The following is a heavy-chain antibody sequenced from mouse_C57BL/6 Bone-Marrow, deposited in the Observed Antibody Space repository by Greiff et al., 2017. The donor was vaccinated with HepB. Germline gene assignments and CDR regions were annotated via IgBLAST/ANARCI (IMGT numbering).Heavy chain of an antibody. CDR1: GYTFTSYW. CDR3: ASRYYGSSYGYFDV. Sequence: QVQLKQPGAELVMPGASVKLSCKASGYTFTSYWMHWVKQRPGQGLEWIGEIDPSDSYTNYNQKFKGKSTLTVDKSSSTAYMQLSSLTSEDSAVYYCASRYYGSSYGYFDVWGTGTTVSVSS. D-gene: IGHD1-1*01. CDR2: IDPSDSYT. V-gene: IGHV1-69*01. J-gene: IGHJ1*03.